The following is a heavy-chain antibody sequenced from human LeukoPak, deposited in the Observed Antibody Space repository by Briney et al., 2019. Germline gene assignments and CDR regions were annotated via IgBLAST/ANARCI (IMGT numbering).Heavy chain of an antibody. Sequence: PGGSLRLSCAASGFTFSSYSMNWVRQAPGKGLEWVSSISSSSSYIYYADSVKGRFTISRDNAKNSLYLQMNSLRAEDTAVYYCARSYSGSYYADCWGQGTLVTVSS. V-gene: IGHV3-21*01. CDR3: ARSYSGSYYADC. D-gene: IGHD1-26*01. CDR2: ISSSSSYI. J-gene: IGHJ4*02. CDR1: GFTFSSYS.